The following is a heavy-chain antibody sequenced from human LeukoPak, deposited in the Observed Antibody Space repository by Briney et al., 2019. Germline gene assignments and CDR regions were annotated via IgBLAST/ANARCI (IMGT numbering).Heavy chain of an antibody. CDR2: ISAYNGNT. CDR3: ARDHGHKSVDY. V-gene: IGHV1-18*01. CDR1: GYTFSSYG. Sequence: ASVKVSCKASGYTFSSYGISGLRQAPGQGLEWMGWISAYNGNTNYAQKFQGRVTMTTATSTSTLYMEVRSLTSDDTAVYSCARDHGHKSVDYWGHGTLVTVSS. J-gene: IGHJ4*01. D-gene: IGHD2-21*01.